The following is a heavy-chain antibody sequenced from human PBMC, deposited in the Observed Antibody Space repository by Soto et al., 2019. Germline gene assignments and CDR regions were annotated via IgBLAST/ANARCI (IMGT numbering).Heavy chain of an antibody. CDR1: GGSIISGGYC. V-gene: IGHV4-31*03. CDR2: IYYSGST. CDR3: ARASPVHWFDP. Sequence: TLSLTCTVSGGSIISGGYCWIWIRQHPGKGLEWIGYIYYSGSTYYNPSLKSRVTISVDTSKNQFSLKLSSVTAADTAVYYCARASPVHWFDPWGQGTLVTVSS. J-gene: IGHJ5*02. D-gene: IGHD1-1*01.